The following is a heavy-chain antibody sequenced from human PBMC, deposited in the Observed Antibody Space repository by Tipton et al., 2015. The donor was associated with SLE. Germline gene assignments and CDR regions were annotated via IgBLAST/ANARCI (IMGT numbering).Heavy chain of an antibody. CDR3: AKNSGSYYFDD. CDR2: IFHSGYT. CDR1: GDSMNSDTW. Sequence: TLSLTCAVSGDSMNSDTWWSWVRQPPGKGLEWIGEIFHSGYTSYHPSLKSRVTMSVDTSKNQFSLKLNSVTAADTAVYYCAKNSGSYYFDDWGQGTLVTVSS. V-gene: IGHV4-4*02. D-gene: IGHD3-10*01. J-gene: IGHJ4*02.